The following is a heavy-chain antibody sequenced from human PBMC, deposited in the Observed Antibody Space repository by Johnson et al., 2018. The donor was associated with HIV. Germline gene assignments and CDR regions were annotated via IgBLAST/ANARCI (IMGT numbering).Heavy chain of an antibody. CDR3: AKGTSRGWADAFDV. Sequence: VQLVESGGGLVQPGGSLRLSCAASGFTVSSYYMSWVRQAPGKGLEWVSVLFSGGTTYYADSVKGRFTISRDNFKKTVHLQMNSLRAEDTAVYYCAKGTSRGWADAFDVWGQGTMVTVSS. CDR1: GFTVSSYY. CDR2: LFSGGTT. J-gene: IGHJ3*01. V-gene: IGHV3-66*01. D-gene: IGHD6-19*01.